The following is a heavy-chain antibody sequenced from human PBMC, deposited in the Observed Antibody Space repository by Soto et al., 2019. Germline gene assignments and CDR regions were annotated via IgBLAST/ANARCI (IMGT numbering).Heavy chain of an antibody. Sequence: EVQLVESGGGLVQPGGSLRLSCAASGFTFSSYWMSWVRQAPGKGLEWVANIKQDGSEKYYVDSVKGRFTISRDNAKNSLYLQMNSLRAEDTAVYYCARQIDPLHNWFYPWGQGTLVPVSS. V-gene: IGHV3-7*03. D-gene: IGHD2-2*01. CDR3: ARQIDPLHNWFYP. J-gene: IGHJ5*02. CDR2: IKQDGSEK. CDR1: GFTFSSYW.